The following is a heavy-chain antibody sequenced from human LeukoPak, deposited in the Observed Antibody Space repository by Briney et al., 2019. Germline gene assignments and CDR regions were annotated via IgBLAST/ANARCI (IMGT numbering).Heavy chain of an antibody. J-gene: IGHJ3*02. CDR2: IYSGGST. Sequence: GGSLRLSCAASGFTLSSHYMSWVRQAPAKGLEWVSVIYSGGSTYYADSVKGRFTISRDNSKNTLYLQMNSLRAEDTAVYYCARGPGAYCGGDCQHSAAFDIWGQGTMVTVSS. V-gene: IGHV3-53*01. D-gene: IGHD2-21*02. CDR3: ARGPGAYCGGDCQHSAAFDI. CDR1: GFTLSSHY.